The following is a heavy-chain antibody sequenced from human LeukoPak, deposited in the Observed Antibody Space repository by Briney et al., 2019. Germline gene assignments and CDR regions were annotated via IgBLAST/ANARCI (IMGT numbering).Heavy chain of an antibody. J-gene: IGHJ4*02. CDR1: GFTFSSYA. CDR2: ISGSGGST. Sequence: GGSLRLSCAASGFTFSSYAMSWVRQAPGKGLEWVSAISGSGGSTYYADSVKGRFTISRDNSKNTLYLQMSSLRAEDTAVYYCAKSSHDYGGQDFDYWGRGTLVTVSS. D-gene: IGHD4-17*01. V-gene: IGHV3-23*01. CDR3: AKSSHDYGGQDFDY.